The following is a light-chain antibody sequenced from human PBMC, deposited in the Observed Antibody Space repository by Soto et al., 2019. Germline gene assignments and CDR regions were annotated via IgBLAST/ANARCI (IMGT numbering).Light chain of an antibody. CDR3: QQHGSSLPRHT. CDR2: TAS. Sequence: EIVLTQSPGTLSLSPGERATLSCRTSQSITNNYLAWYQQKPGQPPRLLIYTASNRATGTPDRFSGSGSGTDFALTISRVEPEDFAVYYCQQHGSSLPRHTFGQGTKLDIK. J-gene: IGKJ2*01. V-gene: IGKV3-20*01. CDR1: QSITNNY.